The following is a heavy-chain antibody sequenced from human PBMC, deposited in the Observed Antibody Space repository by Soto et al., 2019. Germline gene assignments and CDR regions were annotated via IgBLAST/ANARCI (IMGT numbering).Heavy chain of an antibody. CDR3: ARGDTAMVYYYYYYGMDV. D-gene: IGHD5-18*01. CDR2: IIPIFGTS. Sequence: SARDSFKSFAGAFSSYAISWARQAPGQGLEWMGGIIPIFGTSNYAQKCQGRVTITADESTSTAYMELSRLRSEDTAVYYCARGDTAMVYYYYYYGMDVWGQGTPVTVSS. V-gene: IGHV1-69*13. J-gene: IGHJ6*02. CDR1: AGAFSSYA.